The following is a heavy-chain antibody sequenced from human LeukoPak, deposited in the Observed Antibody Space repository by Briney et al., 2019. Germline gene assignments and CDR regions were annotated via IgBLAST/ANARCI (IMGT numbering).Heavy chain of an antibody. D-gene: IGHD2-15*01. V-gene: IGHV1-69*04. CDR2: IIPILGIA. Sequence: ASVKVSCKASGGTFSSYAISWVRQAPGQGLEWMGRIIPILGIANYAQKFQGRVTITADKSTSTAYMELSSLRSEDTAVYYCAIPHVGIEDRQFDYWGQGTLVTVSS. CDR3: AIPHVGIEDRQFDY. J-gene: IGHJ4*02. CDR1: GGTFSSYA.